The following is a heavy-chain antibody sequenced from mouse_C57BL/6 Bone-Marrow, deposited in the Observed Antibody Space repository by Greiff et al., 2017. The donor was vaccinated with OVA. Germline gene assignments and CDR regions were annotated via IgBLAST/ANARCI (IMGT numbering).Heavy chain of an antibody. CDR3: ARREDDYMDY. CDR1: GYTFTSYW. D-gene: IGHD2-4*01. J-gene: IGHJ4*01. Sequence: VQLQQSGAELVKPGASVKMSCKASGYTFTSYWITWVKQRPGQGLEWIGDIYPGSGSTNYNEKFKSKATLTVDTSSSTAYLQLSSLTSEDSAVYYCARREDDYMDYWGQGTSVTVSS. V-gene: IGHV1-55*01. CDR2: IYPGSGST.